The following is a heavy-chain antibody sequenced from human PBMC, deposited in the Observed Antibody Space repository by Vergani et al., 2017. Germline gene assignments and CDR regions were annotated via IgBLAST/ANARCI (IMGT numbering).Heavy chain of an antibody. CDR1: GFTFSSYE. Sequence: EVQLVESGGGLVQPGGSLRLSCAASGFTFSSYEMNWVCQAPGKGLEWVSYISSRGSTIYYADSVKGRFTIARDNAKNSLYLQMNSLRAEDTAVYYCARGCKGGHYYYGMDVWGQGTTVTVS. V-gene: IGHV3-48*03. J-gene: IGHJ6*02. D-gene: IGHD3-16*01. CDR3: ARGCKGGHYYYGMDV. CDR2: ISSRGSTI.